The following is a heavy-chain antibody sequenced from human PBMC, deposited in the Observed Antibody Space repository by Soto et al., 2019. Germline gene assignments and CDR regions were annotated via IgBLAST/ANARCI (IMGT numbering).Heavy chain of an antibody. Sequence: QVQLVQSGAEVKKPGASVKVSCKASGYTFTSYYMHWVRQAPGQGLEWMGIINPSGGSTSYAQKFQGRVTISRDNSKNTLHLQMNSLRAEDTAVYYCAKDLDYVGANYYYGMDVWGQGTTVTVSS. CDR3: AKDLDYVGANYYYGMDV. CDR2: INPSGGST. J-gene: IGHJ6*02. D-gene: IGHD4-17*01. CDR1: GYTFTSYY. V-gene: IGHV1-46*01.